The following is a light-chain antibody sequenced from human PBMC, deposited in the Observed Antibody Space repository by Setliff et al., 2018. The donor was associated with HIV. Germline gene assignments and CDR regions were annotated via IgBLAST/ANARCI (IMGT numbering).Light chain of an antibody. CDR3: QSYDSSLSGYV. J-gene: IGLJ1*01. CDR1: SSNIGAGFD. V-gene: IGLV1-40*01. Sequence: QSVLTQPPSVSGAPGQRVTISCTGSSSNIGAGFDVHWYQQFPGTAPNLLIYSFTNRPSGVPDRVSGSKSGTSASLAIAGLQAEDEADYYCQSYDSSLSGYVFGTGTKVTVL. CDR2: SFT.